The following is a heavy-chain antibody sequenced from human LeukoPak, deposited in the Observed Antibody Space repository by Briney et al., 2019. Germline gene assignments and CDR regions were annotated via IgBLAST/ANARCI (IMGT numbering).Heavy chain of an antibody. J-gene: IGHJ6*03. CDR2: IYFSGST. Sequence: SQTLSLTCTVPGGSLSSGGNYWSWIRQHPGKGLEWIGYIYFSGSTYYNPSLKSRLTMSLDTSRNQFSLNLSSVTAADTAVYYCARLGGAHGTYFYMDVWGKGTTVTVSS. V-gene: IGHV4-31*03. CDR1: GGSLSSGGNY. D-gene: IGHD3-16*01. CDR3: ARLGGAHGTYFYMDV.